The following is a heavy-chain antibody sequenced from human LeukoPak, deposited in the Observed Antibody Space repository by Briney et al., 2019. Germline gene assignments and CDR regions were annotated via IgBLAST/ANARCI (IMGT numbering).Heavy chain of an antibody. V-gene: IGHV3-48*01. J-gene: IGHJ5*02. D-gene: IGHD5-12*01. CDR1: GFIFSQYS. CDR3: AGDAGNSGYGCDL. CDR2: IRSSSET. Sequence: GGSLRLSCAASGFIFSQYSMNWVRQAPGKGLEWVSHIRSSSETFYADSVKGRFTISRDNARNSLYLQMNNLRGEDTAIYYCAGDAGNSGYGCDLWGQGTLVTVSS.